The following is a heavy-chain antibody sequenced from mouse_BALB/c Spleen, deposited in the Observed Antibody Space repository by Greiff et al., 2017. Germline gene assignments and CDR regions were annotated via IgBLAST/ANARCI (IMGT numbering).Heavy chain of an antibody. CDR1: GFTFSSYA. CDR3: ARGTTDDYGGDDD. V-gene: IGHV5-9-4*01. Sequence: EVQVVESGGGLVKPGGSLKLSCAASGFTFSSYAMSWVRQSPEKRLEWVAEISSGGSYTYYPDTVTGRITISRDNAKNTQYLEMSSLRSEDTAMYYCARGTTDDYGGDDDWGQGTLVTVSA. J-gene: IGHJ3*01. CDR2: ISSGGSYT. D-gene: IGHD2-4*01.